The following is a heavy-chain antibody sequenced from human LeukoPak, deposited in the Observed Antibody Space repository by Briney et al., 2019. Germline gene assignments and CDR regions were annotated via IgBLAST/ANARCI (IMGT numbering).Heavy chain of an antibody. V-gene: IGHV3-30*04. CDR3: ARDSYYYGSGSYLVSDY. Sequence: GGSLRLSCAASGFTFSSYAMSWVRQAPGKGLEWVAVISYDGSNKYYADSVKGRFTISRDNSKNTLYLQMNSLRAEDTAVYYCARDSYYYGSGSYLVSDYWGQGTLVTVSS. D-gene: IGHD3-10*01. J-gene: IGHJ4*02. CDR1: GFTFSSYA. CDR2: ISYDGSNK.